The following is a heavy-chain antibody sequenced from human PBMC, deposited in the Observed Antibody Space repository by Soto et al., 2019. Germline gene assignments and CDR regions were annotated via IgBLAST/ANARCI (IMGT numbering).Heavy chain of an antibody. J-gene: IGHJ4*02. D-gene: IGHD7-27*01. CDR2: KSYTGNP. Sequence: QVQLQESGPGLVKPSETLSLTCSVSGGSVSSGSYHWSWMRQPPGKGLEWIGFKSYTGNPDYNPSLKSRVVISIVRSKNQFSLKLSSVTAADTAVYFCARVGWGGDSWGQGTLVTVSS. CDR1: GGSVSSGSYH. V-gene: IGHV4-61*01. CDR3: ARVGWGGDS.